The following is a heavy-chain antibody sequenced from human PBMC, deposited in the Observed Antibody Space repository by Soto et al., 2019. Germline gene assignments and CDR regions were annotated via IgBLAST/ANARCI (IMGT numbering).Heavy chain of an antibody. V-gene: IGHV4-39*01. Sequence: QLQLQESGPGLVKPSETLSLTCTVSGGSISSSSSYWAWIRQPPGKGLEWIGSIYYSGRTYYKPSLKSRVTISVDTSKNQFSLNLSPVAAADSAVYYCARHRRETGTYAQPPDYWGQGTLVTVSS. CDR3: ARHRRETGTYAQPPDY. J-gene: IGHJ4*02. CDR2: IYYSGRT. D-gene: IGHD1-1*01. CDR1: GGSISSSSSY.